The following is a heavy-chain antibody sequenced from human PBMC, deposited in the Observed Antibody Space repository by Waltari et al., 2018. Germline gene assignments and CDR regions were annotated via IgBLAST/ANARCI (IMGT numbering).Heavy chain of an antibody. V-gene: IGHV1-2*02. J-gene: IGHJ3*02. CDR3: ARPTRGRGSFDI. CDR2: NNPNSGGT. CDR1: GYTFTGYY. Sequence: QVQLVQSGAEVKKPGASVKVSCKASGYTFTGYYMHWVRQAPGQGLEWRGWNNPNSGGTNNALKFQGRVTRTRDTSISTAYMELSRLRSDDTAVYYCARPTRGRGSFDIWGQGTMVTVSS. D-gene: IGHD2-2*01.